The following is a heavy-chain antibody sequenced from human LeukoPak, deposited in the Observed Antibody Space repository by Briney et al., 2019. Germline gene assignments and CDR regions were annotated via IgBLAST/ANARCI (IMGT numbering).Heavy chain of an antibody. D-gene: IGHD6-13*01. CDR3: VRDSTVGAAYFDL. J-gene: IGHJ4*02. Sequence: GGSLRLSCAASRFLFASYGMHWVRQAPGKGLEWVAFIRYDGSDKYYADSVRGQFTISRDNSKKTLSLQMTTLRPDDTAVYYCVRDSTVGAAYFDLWGQGALVTVSS. CDR1: RFLFASYG. V-gene: IGHV3-30*02. CDR2: IRYDGSDK.